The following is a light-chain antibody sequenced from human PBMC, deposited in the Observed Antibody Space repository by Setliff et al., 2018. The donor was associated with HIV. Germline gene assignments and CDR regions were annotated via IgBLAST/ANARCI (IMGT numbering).Light chain of an antibody. CDR3: ATWDDSLNGKV. V-gene: IGLV1-44*01. Sequence: LTQPPSASGTPGQRVTISCSGSSSNIGSNIVNWYQHLPGTAPKLLIYRNNQRPSGVPDRFSGSKSGTSASLAISGLQSEDEADYYCATWDDSLNGKVFGSGTKVTVL. CDR1: SSNIGSNI. CDR2: RNN. J-gene: IGLJ1*01.